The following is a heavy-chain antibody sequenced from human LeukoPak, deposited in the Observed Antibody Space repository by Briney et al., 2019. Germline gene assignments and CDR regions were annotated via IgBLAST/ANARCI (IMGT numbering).Heavy chain of an antibody. CDR1: GFTFDDYG. J-gene: IGHJ6*02. CDR3: ARDSDIFSSGWIYGMDV. Sequence: GGSLRLSCAASGFTFDDYGMSWVCQAPGKGLEWVSGINWNGGSTGYADSVKGRFTISRDNAKNSLYLQMNSLRAEDTALYHCARDSDIFSSGWIYGMDVWGQGTTVTVSS. D-gene: IGHD6-19*01. CDR2: INWNGGST. V-gene: IGHV3-20*01.